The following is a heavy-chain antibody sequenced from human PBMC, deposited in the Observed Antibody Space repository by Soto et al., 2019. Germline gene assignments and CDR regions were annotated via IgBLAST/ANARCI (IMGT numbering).Heavy chain of an antibody. D-gene: IGHD6-13*01. CDR1: GFTFSDYY. J-gene: IGHJ3*02. V-gene: IGHV3-11*06. CDR2: ISSSSSYT. CDR3: ARESFMYSSSWYGSIGAFDI. Sequence: QVQLVESGGGLVKPGGSLRLSCAASGFTFSDYYMSWIRQAPGKGLEWVSYISSSSSYTNYADSVKGRFTISRDNAKNSLYLQMNSLRAEDTAVYYCARESFMYSSSWYGSIGAFDIWGQGTMVTVSS.